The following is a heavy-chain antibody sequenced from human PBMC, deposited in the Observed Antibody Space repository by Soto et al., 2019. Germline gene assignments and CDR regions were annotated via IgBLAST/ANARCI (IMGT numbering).Heavy chain of an antibody. J-gene: IGHJ4*02. CDR1: GGSIIHFY. CDR3: ARGGGLFDS. CDR2: IYYSGTT. D-gene: IGHD2-15*01. V-gene: IGHV4-59*01. Sequence: SETLSLTCTVSGGSIIHFYWSWIRQPPGKGLEWIGYIYYSGTTNYNPSLKSRVTISVDTSKNQFSLKLSSVTAADTAVYYCARGGGLFDSWGQGTLVTVSS.